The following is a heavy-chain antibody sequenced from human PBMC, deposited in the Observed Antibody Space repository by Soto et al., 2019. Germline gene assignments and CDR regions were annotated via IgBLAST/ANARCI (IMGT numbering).Heavy chain of an antibody. J-gene: IGHJ6*02. CDR2: IIPIFGTA. V-gene: IGHV1-69*06. CDR3: ARDGSGYRSRASPMDV. Sequence: QVQLVQSGAEVKKPGSSVKVSCKASGDTFSSYAISWVRQAPGQGLEWMGGIIPIFGTANYAQKFQGRVTITADNSTSKAYMELSSLRSEDTAVYYCARDGSGYRSRASPMDVWGQGTTVTVSS. D-gene: IGHD3-22*01. CDR1: GDTFSSYA.